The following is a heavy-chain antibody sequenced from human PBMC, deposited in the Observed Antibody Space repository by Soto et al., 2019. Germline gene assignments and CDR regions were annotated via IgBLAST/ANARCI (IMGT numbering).Heavy chain of an antibody. J-gene: IGHJ6*02. CDR3: SRDGASSSWHGMDV. CDR2: IDYSGRT. CDR1: GGSISSYF. Sequence: SETLSLTCTVSGGSISSYFGSWIRQPPGKGLEWIGYIDYSGRTNYNPSLKSRVSISVDTSKNQFSLMLNSVTAADTAMYYCSRDGASSSWHGMDVWGQGTTVTSP. V-gene: IGHV4-59*01. D-gene: IGHD6-19*01.